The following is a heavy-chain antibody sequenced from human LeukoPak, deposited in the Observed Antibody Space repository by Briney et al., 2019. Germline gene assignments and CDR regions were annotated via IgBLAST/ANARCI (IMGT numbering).Heavy chain of an antibody. D-gene: IGHD3-22*01. CDR3: ARGPHYYDSSGYYHYDY. V-gene: IGHV1-8*01. J-gene: IGHJ4*02. CDR2: MNPNSGNT. Sequence: ASVKVSCKASGYTFTGYDINWVRQATGQGLEWMGWMNPNSGNTGYALKFQGRVTMTRNTSISTAYMELSSLRSEDTAVYYCARGPHYYDSSGYYHYDYWGQGTLVTVSS. CDR1: GYTFTGYD.